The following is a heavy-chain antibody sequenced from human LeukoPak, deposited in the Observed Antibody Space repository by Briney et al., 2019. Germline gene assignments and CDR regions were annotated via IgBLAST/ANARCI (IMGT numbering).Heavy chain of an antibody. Sequence: PGGSLRLSCAASGFPFSSYAMSWVRQAPGKGLEWVSAISGSGGSTYYADSVKGRFTISRDNSKNTLYLQMNSLRAEDTAVYYCAKNLVGATRGWFDPWGQGTLVTVSS. D-gene: IGHD1-26*01. CDR3: AKNLVGATRGWFDP. CDR2: ISGSGGST. V-gene: IGHV3-23*01. J-gene: IGHJ5*02. CDR1: GFPFSSYA.